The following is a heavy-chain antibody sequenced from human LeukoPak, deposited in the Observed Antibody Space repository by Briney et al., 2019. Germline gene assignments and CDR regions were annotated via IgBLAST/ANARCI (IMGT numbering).Heavy chain of an antibody. CDR1: GYTFTSYD. J-gene: IGHJ4*02. CDR3: ARAGFELGYCSSTSCYGLDY. CDR2: MNPNSGNT. V-gene: IGHV1-8*03. Sequence: ASVKVSCKASGYTFTSYDIDWVRQATGQGLEWMGWMNPNSGNTGYAQKFQGRVTITRNTSISTAYMELSSLRSEDTAVYYCARAGFELGYCSSTSCYGLDYWGQGTLVTVSS. D-gene: IGHD2-2*01.